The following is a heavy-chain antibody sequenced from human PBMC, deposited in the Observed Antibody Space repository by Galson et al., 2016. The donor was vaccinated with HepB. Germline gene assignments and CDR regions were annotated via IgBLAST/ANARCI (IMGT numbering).Heavy chain of an antibody. CDR1: GFTFSNAW. V-gene: IGHV3-15*01. CDR2: IKSKTDGGTT. CDR3: TTRWFDP. Sequence: SLRLSCAASGFTFSNAWMSWVRQAPGKGLEWDGRIKSKTDGGTTDYAAPVKGRFTISRDDSKNTLYLQMNSLKTEDTAVYYRTTRWFDPWGQGTLVTVSS. J-gene: IGHJ5*02.